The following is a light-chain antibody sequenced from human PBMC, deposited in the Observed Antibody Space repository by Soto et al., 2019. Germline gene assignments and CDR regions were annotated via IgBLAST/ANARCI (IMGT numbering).Light chain of an antibody. CDR1: QTLDSM. V-gene: IGKV3-15*01. J-gene: IGKJ1*01. CDR3: QQYKDWPTT. Sequence: IVLTQSPATLAVSPGERATLSCWASQTLDSMVAWYQQKPGQAPRLLIYSASARATGVPASFSGYVSGTDLTLTVSRLQSEDLGVYYCQQYKDWPTTFGQGTKVEV. CDR2: SAS.